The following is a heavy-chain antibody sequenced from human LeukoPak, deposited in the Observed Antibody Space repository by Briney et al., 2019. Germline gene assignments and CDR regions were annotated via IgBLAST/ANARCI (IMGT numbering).Heavy chain of an antibody. J-gene: IGHJ4*02. V-gene: IGHV4-39*01. D-gene: IGHD1-1*01. CDR2: IYYSGIT. CDR3: ATILATASLFDY. Sequence: SETLSLTCTVSGDSISSSSYYWGWIRQPPGKGLEWIGSIYYSGITYYNPSLKSRVTISIDTSKNQFSLRLSSVTAADTAVYYCATILATASLFDYWGQGTLVTVSS. CDR1: GDSISSSSYY.